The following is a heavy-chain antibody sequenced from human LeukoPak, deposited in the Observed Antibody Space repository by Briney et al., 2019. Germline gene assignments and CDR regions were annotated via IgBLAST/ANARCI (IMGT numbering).Heavy chain of an antibody. CDR3: ARDNDADYWYFDH. Sequence: PSETLSLTCAVSGGSISSGGYSWSWIRQPPGKGLEWIGYIYHSGSTYYNPSLKSRVTISVDRSKNHFSLKLSSVTAADTAVYYCARDNDADYWYFDHWGRGTLVTVSS. V-gene: IGHV4-30-2*01. CDR2: IYHSGST. CDR1: GGSISSGGYS. J-gene: IGHJ2*01. D-gene: IGHD2-8*01.